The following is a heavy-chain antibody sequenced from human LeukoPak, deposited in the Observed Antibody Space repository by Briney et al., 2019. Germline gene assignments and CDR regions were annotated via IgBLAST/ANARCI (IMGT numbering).Heavy chain of an antibody. CDR3: AIGGDSSTSCYRCFNY. Sequence: GESLKISCEGSGYSFTNYCIGWVRQMPGKGLEWMGVIYPDDSDTRYSPSFQGQVTISADKSIGTAYLQRSSLKASDTAMYYCAIGGDSSTSCYRCFNYWGQGTLVTVSS. D-gene: IGHD2-2*01. CDR2: IYPDDSDT. J-gene: IGHJ4*02. V-gene: IGHV5-51*01. CDR1: GYSFTNYC.